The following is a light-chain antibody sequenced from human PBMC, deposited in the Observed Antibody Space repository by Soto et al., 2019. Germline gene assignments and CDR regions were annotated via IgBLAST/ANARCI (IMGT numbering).Light chain of an antibody. CDR2: GGS. V-gene: IGKV3-20*01. J-gene: IGKJ3*01. CDR3: QRYGLSPPFS. CDR1: QSFKSSY. Sequence: EIVLTQSPGTLSLSPGDSATLSCRASQSFKSSYLAWYQQKPGQAPKLLIHGGSTRATGISDRFSGSGSGTDFTLTISRLEPEDFAVYYCQRYGLSPPFSFGPGTKVEIK.